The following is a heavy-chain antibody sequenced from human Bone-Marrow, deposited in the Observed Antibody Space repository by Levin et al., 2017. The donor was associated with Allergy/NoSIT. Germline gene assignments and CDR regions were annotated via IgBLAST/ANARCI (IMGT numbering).Heavy chain of an antibody. CDR2: ITNSGRT. D-gene: IGHD4-23*01. CDR1: RFTFRNYA. J-gene: IGHJ4*02. CDR3: AKEMTTVVPVFDY. V-gene: IGHV3-23*01. Sequence: GESLKISCAASRFTFRNYAMSWVRQAPGKGLEWVSAITNSGRTYYADSVKGRFTVSRDNSKNTLYLQMNSLRADDTAVYYCAKEMTTVVPVFDYWGQGTLVTVSS.